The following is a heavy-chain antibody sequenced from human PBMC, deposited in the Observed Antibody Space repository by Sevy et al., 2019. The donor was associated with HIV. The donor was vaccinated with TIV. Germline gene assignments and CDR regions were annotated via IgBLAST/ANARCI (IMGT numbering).Heavy chain of an antibody. J-gene: IGHJ4*02. Sequence: ASVKVSCQVSGYTLSQLSMHWVRQAPGKGLEWVGTFDTEDGRTIYAQKFQGRVTMTEDTSTDTAYMELKSLNSEDTAVYYCATTKDYYDSSGYPFDYWGQGTQVTVSS. CDR3: ATTKDYYDSSGYPFDY. CDR1: GYTLSQLS. V-gene: IGHV1-24*01. CDR2: FDTEDGRT. D-gene: IGHD3-22*01.